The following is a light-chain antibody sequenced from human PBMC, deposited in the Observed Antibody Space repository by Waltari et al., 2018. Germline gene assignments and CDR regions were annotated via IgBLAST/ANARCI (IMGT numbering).Light chain of an antibody. CDR2: EVS. V-gene: IGLV2-14*01. CDR3: SSYTTTSSWV. J-gene: IGLJ3*02. Sequence: CYQTEPGGASNLIVYEVSQRPSGVSNLFSGSKSGNTASLTISGVQAEDEADYYCSSYTTTSSWVFGGGTKLTVL.